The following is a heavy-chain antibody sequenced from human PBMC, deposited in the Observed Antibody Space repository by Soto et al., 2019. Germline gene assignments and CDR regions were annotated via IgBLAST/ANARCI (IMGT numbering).Heavy chain of an antibody. CDR3: AKDQASGQGSFDS. Sequence: GGSLRLSCAASGFTFNIYGMHSVRQAPDKGLEWVALISYDGSNQYYADSVKGRFTISRDNSKNTLFLQMNSLRADDTAVYYCAKDQASGQGSFDSWGQGTLVTVSS. CDR2: ISYDGSNQ. J-gene: IGHJ4*02. V-gene: IGHV3-30*18. CDR1: GFTFNIYG.